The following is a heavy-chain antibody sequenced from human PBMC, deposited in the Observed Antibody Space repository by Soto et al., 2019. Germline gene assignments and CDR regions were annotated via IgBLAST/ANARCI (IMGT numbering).Heavy chain of an antibody. J-gene: IGHJ6*02. Sequence: EVQLVESGGGLVQPGGSLRLSCAASGFTFSRYSMNWVRQAPGKGLEWVSHISGSSSTIYYTDSVKGRFTVSRDNAKNSLYPQMNSLRDEDTAVYFCAKTSLRVYYYGMDVWGPGTTVTVSS. V-gene: IGHV3-48*02. CDR1: GFTFSRYS. CDR2: ISGSSSTI. CDR3: AKTSLRVYYYGMDV.